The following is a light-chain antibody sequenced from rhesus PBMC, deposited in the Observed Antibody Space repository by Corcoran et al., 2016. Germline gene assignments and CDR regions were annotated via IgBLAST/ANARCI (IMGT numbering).Light chain of an antibody. CDR1: PSISSW. J-gene: IGKJ2*01. Sequence: DIQMTQSPSSLSASVGETVTLTCRASPSISSWLAWYQQKPGKAPKLLIYKAASLKSGVPSRFSGSVSGTDFTLTISSLQSEDFATYYCQQYSSSAYSVGQGTKVEIK. V-gene: IGKV1-22*01. CDR3: QQYSSSAYS. CDR2: KAA.